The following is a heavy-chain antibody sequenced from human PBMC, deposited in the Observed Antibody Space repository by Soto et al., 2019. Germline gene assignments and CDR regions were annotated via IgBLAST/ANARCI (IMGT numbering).Heavy chain of an antibody. D-gene: IGHD2-2*01. J-gene: IGHJ5*02. CDR3: DRVPDR. Sequence: QLQLQESGSGLVKPSQTLSLTCAVSGGSISSGGYSWSWFRQPPGKGLEWIGYIYQCGSTYYNPSLKSRVTISVDRSKNQFSLKLSSVTAADTAVYDCDRVPDRWGQGTLVTVSS. CDR1: GGSISSGGYS. V-gene: IGHV4-30-2*01. CDR2: IYQCGST.